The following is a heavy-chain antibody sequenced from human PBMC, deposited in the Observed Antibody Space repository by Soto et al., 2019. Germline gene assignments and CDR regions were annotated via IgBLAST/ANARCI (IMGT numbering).Heavy chain of an antibody. CDR1: GLSLRTTGVG. Sequence: QVTLKESGPTLVKPTQTLTLTCTVSGLSLRTTGVGVGWVRHPPGKALEWLALLYWDDYKRYSPSLRSRLTIAKDISEQHVVLTMTNMATVDTATYYCVQSRCGGDCLEIYSSHAYNGLDVWGQGTTVTVSS. CDR3: VQSRCGGDCLEIYSSHAYNGLDV. V-gene: IGHV2-5*02. CDR2: LYWDDYK. D-gene: IGHD2-21*02. J-gene: IGHJ6*02.